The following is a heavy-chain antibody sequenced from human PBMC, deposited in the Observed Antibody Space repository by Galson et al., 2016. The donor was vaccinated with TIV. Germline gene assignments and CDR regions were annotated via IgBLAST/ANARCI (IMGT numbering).Heavy chain of an antibody. D-gene: IGHD7-27*01. CDR3: ATLTGDEGHFDY. Sequence: LRLSCAASGFIFDNYVMHWVRQAPGKGLECVSLISWDGQRPYYADSVKGRFTISRDNRRNSLFLQMDSLRTEDTALYYCATLTGDEGHFDYWGQGTPVTVFS. J-gene: IGHJ4*02. CDR1: GFIFDNYV. V-gene: IGHV3-43*01. CDR2: ISWDGQRP.